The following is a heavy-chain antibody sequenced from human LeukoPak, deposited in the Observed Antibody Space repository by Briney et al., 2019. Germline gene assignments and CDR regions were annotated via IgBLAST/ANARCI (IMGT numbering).Heavy chain of an antibody. CDR2: ISSSGSTT. J-gene: IGHJ4*02. D-gene: IGHD4-17*01. CDR3: ATEVVGYGDVHYFDS. Sequence: GGSLRLSCAASGFTFRSYEMNWVRQAPGKGLEWVSYISSSGSTTYPADSVKGRFTISRDNAKNSLYLQMNSLRVEDTAVYYCATEVVGYGDVHYFDSWGQGTLVTVSS. CDR1: GFTFRSYE. V-gene: IGHV3-48*03.